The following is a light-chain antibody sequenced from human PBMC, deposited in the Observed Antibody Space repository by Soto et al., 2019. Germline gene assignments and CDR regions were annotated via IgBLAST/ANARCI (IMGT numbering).Light chain of an antibody. CDR3: QQYGSSSWT. CDR1: QSVNSNY. Sequence: EIVLTQSPGTLSLSPGERATLSCRASQSVNSNYLAWYQQKPGQAPRLLIHGASSGATGIPDRFSGSGSGTDFTLTISRLEPEDFAVYYCQQYGSSSWTFGQGTKVDIK. J-gene: IGKJ1*01. CDR2: GAS. V-gene: IGKV3-20*01.